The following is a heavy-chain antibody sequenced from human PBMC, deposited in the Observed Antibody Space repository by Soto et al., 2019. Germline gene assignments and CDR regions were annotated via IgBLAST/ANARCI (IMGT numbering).Heavy chain of an antibody. CDR2: IYWDDDK. CDR1: GFSLSTSGVG. CDR3: ARRTRARSTYYFDY. J-gene: IGHJ4*02. V-gene: IGHV2-5*02. Sequence: QISLKESGPTLVNPTQTLTLTCTFSGFSLSTSGVGVGWIRQPPGKALEWLALIYWDDDKRYSPSLKSRLTITKDTSKNPVVLTMTNMDPVGTATYYCARRTRARSTYYFDYWGQGTLVTVSS. D-gene: IGHD6-6*01.